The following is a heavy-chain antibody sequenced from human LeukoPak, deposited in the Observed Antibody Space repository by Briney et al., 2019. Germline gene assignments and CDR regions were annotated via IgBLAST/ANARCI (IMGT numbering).Heavy chain of an antibody. CDR1: GFTFDKYG. D-gene: IGHD3-22*01. Sequence: PGGSLRLSCAASGFTFDKYGMSWVRQVPGKGLEWVSTINWSGGKTGYADSVKGRFTISRDNAKNALYLQMNSVRAEDTAFYYCARGGKHYESSVYNVDYWGQGTLVAVS. J-gene: IGHJ4*02. CDR2: INWSGGKT. CDR3: ARGGKHYESSVYNVDY. V-gene: IGHV3-20*04.